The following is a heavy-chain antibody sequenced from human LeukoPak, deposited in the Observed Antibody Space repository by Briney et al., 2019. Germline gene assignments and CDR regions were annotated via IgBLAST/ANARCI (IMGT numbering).Heavy chain of an antibody. CDR2: INPSGGST. CDR1: GCTFTSYY. J-gene: IGHJ4*02. V-gene: IGHV1-46*01. Sequence: ASVKVSCKASGCTFTSYYMHLVRQAPGQGLEWMGIINPSGGSTSYAQKFQGRVTMTRDTSTSTVYMELSSLRSEDTAVYYCARGSTIDDYGDYRGQGTLVTVSS. CDR3: ARGSTIDDYGDY. D-gene: IGHD3-3*01.